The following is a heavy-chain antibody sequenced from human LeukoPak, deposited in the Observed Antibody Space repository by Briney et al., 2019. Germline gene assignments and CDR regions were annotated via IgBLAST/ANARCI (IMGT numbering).Heavy chain of an antibody. D-gene: IGHD3-22*01. CDR2: ITSSSSYI. V-gene: IGHV3-21*01. CDR3: ARGVGGYDSSGYSYFDI. CDR1: GFTFSTYS. Sequence: GGSLRLSCAASGFTFSTYSMTWVRQAPGKGLEWVSSITSSSSYIYYADSVKGRFTISRDNAKNSMYLQMNSLRAEDTAVYYCARGVGGYDSSGYSYFDIWGQGTMVTVSS. J-gene: IGHJ3*02.